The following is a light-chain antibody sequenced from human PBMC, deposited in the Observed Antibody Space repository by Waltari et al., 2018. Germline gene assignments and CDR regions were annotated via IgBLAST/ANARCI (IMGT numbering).Light chain of an antibody. J-gene: IGKJ4*01. CDR1: ESVGTT. CDR2: GAS. Sequence: EIVMTQSPATLSVSPGETATLPCRASESVGTTLAWYQQKPGLAPRLLIYGASTRATGAPARFTGSGSGTEFTLTISSLQTEDFGVYFCQHYKIRPLTFGGGTKVEI. V-gene: IGKV3-15*01. CDR3: QHYKIRPLT.